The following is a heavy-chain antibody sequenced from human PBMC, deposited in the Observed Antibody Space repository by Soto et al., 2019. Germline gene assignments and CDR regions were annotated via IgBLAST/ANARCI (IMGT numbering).Heavy chain of an antibody. CDR1: GFTFSSHW. J-gene: IGHJ4*02. CDR2: ISGSGGST. Sequence: EVHLLESGGGLVQPGGSLRLSCAASGFTFSSHWMHWVRHAPGKGLEWVSAISGSGGSTYYADSVKGRFTISRDNSKNTLYLQMNSLRAEDTAVYYCAKFLGGSYCGFDYWGQGTLVTVSS. V-gene: IGHV3-23*01. CDR3: AKFLGGSYCGFDY. D-gene: IGHD1-26*01.